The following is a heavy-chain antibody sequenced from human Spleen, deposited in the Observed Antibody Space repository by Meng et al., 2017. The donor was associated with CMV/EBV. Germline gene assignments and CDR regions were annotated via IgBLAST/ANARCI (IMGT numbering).Heavy chain of an antibody. V-gene: IGHV4-34*01. Sequence: SETLSLTCAVYGGSFSGYYWSWIRQPPGKGLEWIGEINHSGSTNYNPSLKSRVTISVDTSKNQFSLKLSSVTAADTAVYYCARDRSSGWYWFDPWGQGTLVTVSS. CDR3: ARDRSSGWYWFDP. CDR1: GGSFSGYY. J-gene: IGHJ5*02. CDR2: INHSGST. D-gene: IGHD6-13*01.